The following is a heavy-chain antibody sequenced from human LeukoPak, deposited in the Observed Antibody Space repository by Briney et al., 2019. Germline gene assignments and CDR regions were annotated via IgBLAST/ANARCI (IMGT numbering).Heavy chain of an antibody. CDR2: IYTSGST. J-gene: IGHJ4*02. CDR3: AREGLELDPGLGELDVTFDY. Sequence: SETLSLTCTVSGGSISSYYWSRIRQPAGKGLEWIGRIYTSGSTNYNPSLKSRVTMSVDTSKNQFSLKLSSVTAADTAVYYCAREGLELDPGLGELDVTFDYWGQGTLVTVSS. CDR1: GGSISSYY. V-gene: IGHV4-4*07. D-gene: IGHD1-26*01.